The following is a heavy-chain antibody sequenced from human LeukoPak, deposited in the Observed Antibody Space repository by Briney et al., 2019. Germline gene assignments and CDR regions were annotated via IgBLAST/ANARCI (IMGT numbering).Heavy chain of an antibody. CDR3: ARPRYSYGYFPFDY. Sequence: KPSETLSLTCTVSGGSISSGGYYWSWIRQHPGKGLEWIGYIYYSGSTYYNPSLKSRVTISVDTSKNQFSLRLTSVTAADTAVYYCARPRYSYGYFPFDYWGQGTLVTVSS. CDR2: IYYSGST. CDR1: GGSISSGGYY. J-gene: IGHJ4*02. V-gene: IGHV4-31*03. D-gene: IGHD5-18*01.